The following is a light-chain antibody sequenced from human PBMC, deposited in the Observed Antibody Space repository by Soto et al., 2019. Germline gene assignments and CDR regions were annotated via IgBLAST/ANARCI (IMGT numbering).Light chain of an antibody. CDR1: QSVSGW. Sequence: DIQMTQSPSTLSASVGDTVTVTFRASQSVSGWLAWYQQKPGKAPELLIYAASTLQSGVPSRFSGSGSGTDFTLTISCLQSEDFATYYCQQYYSFPQTFGQGTKVDIK. CDR2: AAS. CDR3: QQYYSFPQT. V-gene: IGKV1-5*01. J-gene: IGKJ1*01.